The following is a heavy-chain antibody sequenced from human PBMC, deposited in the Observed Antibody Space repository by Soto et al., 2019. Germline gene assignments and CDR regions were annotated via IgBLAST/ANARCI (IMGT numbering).Heavy chain of an antibody. CDR2: ISYDGINK. V-gene: IGHV3-30-3*01. CDR1: GFTFSSYA. Sequence: QVQLVESGGGVVQPERSLRLSCAASGFTFSSYAIHWVRQAPGKGLEWVAVISYDGINKYYADSVKGRFTISRDNSKNTLYLQMNSLRAEDTAVYYCAREGPNYYDSSGYYYGSGGFDYWGQGTLVTVSS. D-gene: IGHD3-22*01. CDR3: AREGPNYYDSSGYYYGSGGFDY. J-gene: IGHJ4*02.